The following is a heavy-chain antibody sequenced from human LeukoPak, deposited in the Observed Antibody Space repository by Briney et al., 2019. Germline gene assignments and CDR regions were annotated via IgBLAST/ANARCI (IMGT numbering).Heavy chain of an antibody. D-gene: IGHD3-22*01. CDR3: ARDVGYYYDSSGYLLYGN. J-gene: IGHJ4*02. V-gene: IGHV1-24*01. CDR2: FDPEDGET. CDR1: GYTLTELS. Sequence: ASVKVSCKVSGYTLTELSMHWVRQAPGKGLEWMGGFDPEDGETIYAQKFQGRVTITADKSTSTAYMELSSLRSEDTAVYYCARDVGYYYDSSGYLLYGNWGQGTLVTVSS.